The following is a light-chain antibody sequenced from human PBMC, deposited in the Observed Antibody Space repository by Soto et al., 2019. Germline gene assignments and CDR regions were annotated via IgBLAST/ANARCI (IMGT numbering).Light chain of an antibody. J-gene: IGLJ2*01. Sequence: QSVLTQPASVSGSPGQSITISCTGTSSDVGGYNYVSWYQQHPGKAPKLMIYDVSNRPSGVSNRFSGSKSGNTASLTISGLQAEDEAEYYCSSYTSSSPHVVFGGGTKVTVL. CDR1: SSDVGGYNY. CDR3: SSYTSSSPHVV. V-gene: IGLV2-14*01. CDR2: DVS.